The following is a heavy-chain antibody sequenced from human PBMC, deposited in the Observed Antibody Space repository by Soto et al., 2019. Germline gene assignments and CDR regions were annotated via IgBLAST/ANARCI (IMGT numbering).Heavy chain of an antibody. V-gene: IGHV3-23*01. Sequence: GGSLRLSCAGSGFTFSSYDMSWVRQAPGKGLEWVSTISGSRGSTYYADSVRGRFTISRDDSKNTLYLQMNSLRDEDTAVYYCAKGVGGAKMTYYYYGMDVWGQGTRVTVSS. CDR3: AKGVGGAKMTYYYYGMDV. J-gene: IGHJ6*02. D-gene: IGHD1-26*01. CDR2: ISGSRGST. CDR1: GFTFSSYD.